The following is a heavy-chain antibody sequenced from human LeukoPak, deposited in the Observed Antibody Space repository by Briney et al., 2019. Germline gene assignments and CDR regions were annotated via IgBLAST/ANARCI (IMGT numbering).Heavy chain of an antibody. CDR3: ARDPTYYYDSSGYCDY. J-gene: IGHJ4*02. CDR2: INPSGGST. V-gene: IGHV1-46*01. D-gene: IGHD3-22*01. Sequence: ASVEVSCKASGYTFTSYYMHWVRQAPGQGLEWMGIINPSGGSTSYAQKFQGRVTMTRDTSTSTVYMELSSLRSEDTAVYYCARDPTYYYDSSGYCDYWGQGTLVTVSS. CDR1: GYTFTSYY.